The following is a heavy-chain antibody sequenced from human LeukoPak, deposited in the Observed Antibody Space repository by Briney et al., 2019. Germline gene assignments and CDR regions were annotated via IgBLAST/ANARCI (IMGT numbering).Heavy chain of an antibody. CDR3: ARSYDSSGYYIFDL. J-gene: IGHJ2*01. CDR2: FFHSGGT. Sequence: PSETLSLTCTVSGYYISSGYYWGWIRQPPGKGLEWIGSFFHSGGTYYNPSLKSRVTISVDTSKNQFSLKLSSVTAADTAVYYCARSYDSSGYYIFDLWGRGTLVTVSS. D-gene: IGHD3-22*01. V-gene: IGHV4-38-2*02. CDR1: GYYISSGYY.